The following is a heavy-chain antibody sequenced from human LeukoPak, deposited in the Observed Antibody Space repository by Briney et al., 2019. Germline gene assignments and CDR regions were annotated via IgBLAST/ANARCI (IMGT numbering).Heavy chain of an antibody. J-gene: IGHJ4*02. CDR1: GYTFTDYY. CDR2: INPNSGGT. CDR3: AIGIPAAGTFDC. D-gene: IGHD6-13*01. V-gene: IGHV1-2*06. Sequence: ASVKVSCKASGYTFTDYYTQWVRQAPGQGLEWMGRINPNSGGTNYAQKFQGRVTMTRDTSISTAYMDLSSLRSDDTAVYYCAIGIPAAGTFDCWGQGTLVTVSS.